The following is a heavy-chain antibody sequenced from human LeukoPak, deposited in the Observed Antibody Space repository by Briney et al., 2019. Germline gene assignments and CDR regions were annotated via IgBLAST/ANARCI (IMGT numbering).Heavy chain of an antibody. Sequence: SETLSLTCTVSGYSISSGYYWGWIRQPPGKGLEWIGSIYHSGSTYYNPSLKSRVTISVDTSKNQFSLKLSSVTAADTAVYYCARAWRYSYGPDIIDYWGQGTLVTVSS. D-gene: IGHD5-18*01. CDR2: IYHSGST. CDR3: ARAWRYSYGPDIIDY. V-gene: IGHV4-38-2*02. J-gene: IGHJ4*02. CDR1: GYSISSGYY.